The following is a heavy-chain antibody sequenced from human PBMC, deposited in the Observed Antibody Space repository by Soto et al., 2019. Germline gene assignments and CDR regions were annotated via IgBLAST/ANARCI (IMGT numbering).Heavy chain of an antibody. CDR2: INEDSSYI. CDR3: VRDFGWYFRSGYMDV. CDR1: GFSFISYS. D-gene: IGHD3-3*01. Sequence: EVHLVESGGGLVKPGGSLRLSCAASGFSFISYSMNWVRQAPGKGLEWVSSINEDSSYIYYAHSLRGRFTISRDNAKDSLYLPMNSLRAEDTAVYYCVRDFGWYFRSGYMDVWGDGATVTVSS. V-gene: IGHV3-21*01. J-gene: IGHJ6*03.